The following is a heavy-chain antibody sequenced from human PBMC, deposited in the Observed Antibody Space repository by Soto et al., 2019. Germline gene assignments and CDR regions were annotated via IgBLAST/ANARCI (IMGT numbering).Heavy chain of an antibody. Sequence: LPNAAVELTLRISYIAVSRQTKGKGLEWVSYISSSSSYTNYADSVKGRFTISRDNAKNSLYLQMNSLRAEDTAVYYCARDRMVRGGKYYYYYYGMDVWGQGTTVPVSS. CDR3: ARDRMVRGGKYYYYYYGMDV. D-gene: IGHD3-10*01. J-gene: IGHJ6*02. CDR1: ELTLRISY. CDR2: ISSSSSYT. V-gene: IGHV3-11*06.